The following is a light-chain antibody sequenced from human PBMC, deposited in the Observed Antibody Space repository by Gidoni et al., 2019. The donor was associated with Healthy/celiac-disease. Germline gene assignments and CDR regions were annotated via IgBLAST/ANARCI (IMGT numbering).Light chain of an antibody. Sequence: QSALTQPASVSGSPGQSITISCTGTSSYVGGYNYVSWYQQHPGKAPKLRIYDVSNRPSGVSNRFSGSKSGNTASLTISGLQAEDEADYYCSSYTSSSTVVFGGGTKLTVL. CDR1: SSYVGGYNY. CDR3: SSYTSSSTVV. J-gene: IGLJ2*01. CDR2: DVS. V-gene: IGLV2-14*01.